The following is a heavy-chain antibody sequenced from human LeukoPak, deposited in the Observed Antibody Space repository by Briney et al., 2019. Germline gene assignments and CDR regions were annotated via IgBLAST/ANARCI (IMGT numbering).Heavy chain of an antibody. CDR3: ARAGPAAGTWWGAHDAFDI. V-gene: IGHV1-2*02. CDR2: INPNSGGT. Sequence: WASVTVSCTAFGYTFTVYYMHWVRQAPGQGLEWMGWINPNSGGTNYTQKFQGRVTMTRDTSISTAYMELSRLRSDDTAVYYCARAGPAAGTWWGAHDAFDIWGQGTMVTVSS. D-gene: IGHD6-13*01. CDR1: GYTFTVYY. J-gene: IGHJ3*02.